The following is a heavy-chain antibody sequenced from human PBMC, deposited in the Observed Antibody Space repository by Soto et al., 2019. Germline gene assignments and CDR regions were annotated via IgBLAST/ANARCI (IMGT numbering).Heavy chain of an antibody. D-gene: IGHD6-13*01. J-gene: IGHJ4*02. CDR3: VRHLYSSSWSPFDS. Sequence: TLSLTCAVSDDSISSSSYYWGWIRQPPGKGLEWIGSTFYSGSPYYNPSLRGLVTISVYMSKSQIYLMLSSLTAAYTALYYCVRHLYSSSWSPFDSWGQGNLVTVSS. CDR1: DDSISSSSYY. V-gene: IGHV4-39*01. CDR2: TFYSGSP.